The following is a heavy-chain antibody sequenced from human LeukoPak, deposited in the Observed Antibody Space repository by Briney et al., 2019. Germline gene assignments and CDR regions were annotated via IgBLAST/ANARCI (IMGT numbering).Heavy chain of an antibody. CDR2: ISHSGST. Sequence: SETLSLTCTVSDYSISSAYYWGWIRQPPGKGLEWIGSISHSGSTNYNPSLKSRVTISVDKSKNQFSLNLNSVTAADTAVYYCAREFTYGYGGYLDYWGQGTLVTVSS. J-gene: IGHJ4*02. D-gene: IGHD5-18*01. CDR1: DYSISSAYY. CDR3: AREFTYGYGGYLDY. V-gene: IGHV4-38-2*02.